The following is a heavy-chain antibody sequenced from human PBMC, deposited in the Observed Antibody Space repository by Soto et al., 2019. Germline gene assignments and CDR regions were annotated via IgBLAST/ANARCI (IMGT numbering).Heavy chain of an antibody. D-gene: IGHD2-15*01. J-gene: IGHJ6*02. V-gene: IGHV1-2*04. Sequence: ASVKVSCKASGYTFTGYYMHWVRQAPGQGLEWKGWINPNSGGTNYAQKFQGWVTMTRDTSISTAYMELSRLRSDDTAVYYCARGFEVVAAPVDYYYGMDVWGQGTTVTVSS. CDR1: GYTFTGYY. CDR3: ARGFEVVAAPVDYYYGMDV. CDR2: INPNSGGT.